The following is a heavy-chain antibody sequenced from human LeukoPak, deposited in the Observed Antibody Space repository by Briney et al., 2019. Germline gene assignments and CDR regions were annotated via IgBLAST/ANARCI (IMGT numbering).Heavy chain of an antibody. D-gene: IGHD1-26*01. CDR1: GDTFSSYG. Sequence: GASVKVSCKTSGDTFSSYGITWVRQAPGQGLEWMGGIIPIFGTANYAQNFQGRLTIIADESTRITYMELSNLRSEDTAVYYCARKNSEGSFDYWGQGTLVTVSS. V-gene: IGHV1-69*13. CDR3: ARKNSEGSFDY. CDR2: IIPIFGTA. J-gene: IGHJ4*02.